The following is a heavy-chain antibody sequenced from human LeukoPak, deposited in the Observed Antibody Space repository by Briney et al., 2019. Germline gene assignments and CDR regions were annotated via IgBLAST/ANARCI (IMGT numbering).Heavy chain of an antibody. V-gene: IGHV1-2*02. CDR1: GYTFTGYY. Sequence: ASVKVSCKASGYTFTGYYMHWVRQAPGQGLEWMGWINPNSGGTNYAQKSQGRVTMTRDTSISTAYMELSRLRSDDTAVYYCAREAVDSSGWYNYYYGMDVWGQGTTVTVSS. CDR2: INPNSGGT. J-gene: IGHJ6*02. CDR3: AREAVDSSGWYNYYYGMDV. D-gene: IGHD6-19*01.